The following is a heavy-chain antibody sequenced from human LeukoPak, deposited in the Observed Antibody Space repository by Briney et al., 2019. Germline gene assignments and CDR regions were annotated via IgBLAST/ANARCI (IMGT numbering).Heavy chain of an antibody. CDR2: IRGSGGST. CDR3: AKEEWELLRPHFAH. J-gene: IGHJ4*02. V-gene: IGHV3-23*01. D-gene: IGHD1-26*01. CDR1: GFTFSSYA. Sequence: GGSLRLSCAASGFTFSSYAMSWVRQAPGKGLEWVSAIRGSGGSTYYADFVKGRFTISRDNSKNTLYLQMNSLRAEDTAVYYCAKEEWELLRPHFAHWGQGTLVTVSS.